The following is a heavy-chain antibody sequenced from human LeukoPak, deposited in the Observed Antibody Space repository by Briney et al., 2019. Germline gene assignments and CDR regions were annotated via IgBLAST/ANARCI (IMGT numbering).Heavy chain of an antibody. J-gene: IGHJ3*02. D-gene: IGHD6-13*01. CDR2: IGTAGDT. CDR1: GFTFSSYD. V-gene: IGHV3-13*01. CDR3: ARGEQQLRAFDI. Sequence: PGGSLRLSCAASGFTFSSYDMHWVRQATGKGLEWVSAIGTAGDTYYPGSVKGRFTISRENAKNSLYLQMNSLRAGDTAVYYCARGEQQLRAFDIWGQGTMVTVSS.